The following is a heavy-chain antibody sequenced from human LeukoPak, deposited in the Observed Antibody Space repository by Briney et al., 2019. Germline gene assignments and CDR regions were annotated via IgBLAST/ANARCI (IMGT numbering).Heavy chain of an antibody. J-gene: IGHJ4*02. V-gene: IGHV3-30*18. CDR3: AKDLLPYCSSTSCYNDYFDY. Sequence: PGGSLRLSCAASGFTFSSYGMHWVRQAPGKGLEWVAVISYDGSNKYYADSVKGRFTISRDNSKNTLYLQMNSLRAEDTAVYYCAKDLLPYCSSTSCYNDYFDYWGQGTLVTVSS. CDR2: ISYDGSNK. CDR1: GFTFSSYG. D-gene: IGHD2-2*02.